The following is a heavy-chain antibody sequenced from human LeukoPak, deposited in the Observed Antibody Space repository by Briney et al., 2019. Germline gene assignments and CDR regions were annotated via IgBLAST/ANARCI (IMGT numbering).Heavy chain of an antibody. D-gene: IGHD3-16*01. V-gene: IGHV3-48*03. CDR1: GFTFSSYE. Sequence: GGSLRLSCAASGFTFSSYEMNWVRQAPGKGLEWVSYISSSGSTIYYADSVKGRFTISRENAKNSLYLQMNSLRAEDTAVYYCAKDFGGPGDVWGKGTTVTISS. J-gene: IGHJ6*04. CDR2: ISSSGSTI. CDR3: AKDFGGPGDV.